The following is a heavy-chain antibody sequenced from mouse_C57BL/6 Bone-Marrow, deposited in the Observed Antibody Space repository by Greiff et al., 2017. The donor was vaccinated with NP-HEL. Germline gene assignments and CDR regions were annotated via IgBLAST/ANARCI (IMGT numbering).Heavy chain of an antibody. CDR2: ISDGGSYT. Sequence: EVHLVESGGGLVKPGGSLKLSCAASGFTFSSYAMSWVRQTPEKRLEWVATISDGGSYTYYPDTVKGRFTISRDNAKNNLYLQMSHLKSEDTAMYYCARVPITTVVPYYAMDYWGKGTSVTVSS. D-gene: IGHD1-1*01. CDR3: ARVPITTVVPYYAMDY. CDR1: GFTFSSYA. J-gene: IGHJ4*01. V-gene: IGHV5-4*01.